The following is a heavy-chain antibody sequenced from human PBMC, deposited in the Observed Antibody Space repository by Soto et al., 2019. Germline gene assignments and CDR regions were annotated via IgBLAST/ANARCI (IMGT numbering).Heavy chain of an antibody. CDR3: ARGGPERVDYGDY. J-gene: IGHJ4*02. V-gene: IGHV3-33*01. CDR2: IWYDGSNK. Sequence: GGSLSLSCAASGFTFSSYGMHWVRQAPGKGLEWVAVIWYDGSNKYYADSVKGRFTISRDNSKNTLYLQMNSLRAEDTAVYYCARGGPERVDYGDYWGQGTLVTVSS. D-gene: IGHD1-26*01. CDR1: GFTFSSYG.